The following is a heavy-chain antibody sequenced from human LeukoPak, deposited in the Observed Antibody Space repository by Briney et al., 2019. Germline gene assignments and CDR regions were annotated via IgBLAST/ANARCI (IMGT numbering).Heavy chain of an antibody. J-gene: IGHJ3*02. D-gene: IGHD5-18*01. V-gene: IGHV3-48*03. CDR2: ISSSGSTI. Sequence: GGSLRLSCAASGFTFSSYEMNWVRQAPGKGLEWVSYISSSGSTIYYADSVKGRFTISRDNAKKSLYLQMNSLRDEDTAVYYCARDPDTAMGHFDIWGQGTMVTVSS. CDR3: ARDPDTAMGHFDI. CDR1: GFTFSSYE.